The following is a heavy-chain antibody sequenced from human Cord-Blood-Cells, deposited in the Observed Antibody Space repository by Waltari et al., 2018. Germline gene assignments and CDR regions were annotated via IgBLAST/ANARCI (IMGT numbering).Heavy chain of an antibody. CDR2: IIPIFGTA. Sequence: QVQLVQPGAEVKKPGSSVKVSCQASGGTFRSYAISWVRQAPGQGLEWMGEIIPIFGTANYAQKYQGRVTMTADESTSTAYMELSSLGSEDTAVYYCARDRASGSYWYFDLWGRGTLVTVSS. J-gene: IGHJ2*01. CDR3: ARDRASGSYWYFDL. CDR1: GGTFRSYA. D-gene: IGHD1-26*01. V-gene: IGHV1-69*01.